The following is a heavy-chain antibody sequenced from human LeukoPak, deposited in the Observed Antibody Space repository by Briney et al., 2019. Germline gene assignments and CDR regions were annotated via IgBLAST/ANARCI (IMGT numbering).Heavy chain of an antibody. J-gene: IGHJ6*04. Sequence: PGGSLRLSCAASGFTFSSYAMHWVRQAPGKGLEYVSAISGNGGSTYYANSVKGRFTISRDNAKNSLYLQMNSLRAEDTAVYYCAELGITMIGGVWGKGTTVTISS. D-gene: IGHD3-10*02. CDR1: GFTFSSYA. CDR3: AELGITMIGGV. V-gene: IGHV3-64*01. CDR2: ISGNGGST.